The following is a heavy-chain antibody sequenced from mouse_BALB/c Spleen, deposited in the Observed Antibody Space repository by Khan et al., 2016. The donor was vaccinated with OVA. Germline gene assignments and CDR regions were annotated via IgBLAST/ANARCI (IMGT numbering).Heavy chain of an antibody. CDR1: GSMFTSYW. J-gene: IGHJ3*01. V-gene: IGHV1-7*01. D-gene: IGHD1-1*01. CDR3: ARSGYGSLAY. CDR2: INPSSGYT. Sequence: QVRLQQSGAELAKPGASVKMSCKASGSMFTSYWMNWVKQRPGQGLEWIGYINPSSGYTEYNQKFKDKATLTADKSSGTAYMKLSSLTSDDSAVXDCARSGYGSLAYWGQGTLVTVSA.